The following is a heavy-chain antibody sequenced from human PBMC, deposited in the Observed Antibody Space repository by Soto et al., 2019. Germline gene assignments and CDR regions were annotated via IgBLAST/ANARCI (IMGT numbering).Heavy chain of an antibody. D-gene: IGHD5-12*01. CDR1: GFTFGSNW. J-gene: IGHJ4*02. CDR2: IKRDGSEK. CDR3: ASLEWESSGYADY. Sequence: XESLLLSFAASGFTFGSNWMSWVRQAPGKGLEWVANIKRDGSEKYYVDSVKGRFTISRDNAKNTLYLQMNSLRADDTAVYYCASLEWESSGYADYWGQGTQVTVSS. V-gene: IGHV3-7*03.